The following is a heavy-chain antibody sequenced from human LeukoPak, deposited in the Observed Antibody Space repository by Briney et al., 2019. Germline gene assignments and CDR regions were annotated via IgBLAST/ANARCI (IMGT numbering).Heavy chain of an antibody. CDR2: MFHSGSS. CDR1: GYSIRSGYY. D-gene: IGHD1-26*01. J-gene: IGHJ4*02. V-gene: IGHV4-38-2*02. Sequence: SETLSLTCPVSGYSIRSGYYWGWIRQPPGKGLEWVGCMFHSGSSYFNSSLKSRLTILSDTSKNQFSLNLTSVTAADPAVYYCARVSWDINYVDFWSRGTLVTVSS. CDR3: ARVSWDINYVDF.